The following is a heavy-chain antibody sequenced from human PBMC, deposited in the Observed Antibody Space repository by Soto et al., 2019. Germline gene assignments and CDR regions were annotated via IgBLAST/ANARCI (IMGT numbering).Heavy chain of an antibody. D-gene: IGHD3-9*01. CDR1: GGSISSSSYY. V-gene: IGHV4-39*01. CDR3: ATTYYDILTGYFGMDV. CDR2: IYYSGST. Sequence: SETLSLTCTVSGGSISSSSYYWGWIRQPPGKGLEWIGSIYYSGSTYYNPSLKSRVTISVDTSKNQFSLKLSSVTAADTAVYYCATTYYDILTGYFGMDVWGQGTTVTV. J-gene: IGHJ6*02.